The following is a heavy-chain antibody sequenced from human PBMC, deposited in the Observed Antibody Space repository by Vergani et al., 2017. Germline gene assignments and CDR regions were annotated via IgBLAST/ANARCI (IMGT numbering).Heavy chain of an antibody. CDR3: AKDKGGSIYYYYGMDV. CDR1: GFNFDDYA. D-gene: IGHD1-26*01. V-gene: IGHV3-43*02. CDR2: ISGDGGST. Sequence: EVHLVESGGGVVQPGGSLRLSCAASGFNFDDYAMHCVGQAPGKGLEWVSLISGDGGSTYYADSVKGRFTISRDNSKNALYLQMNSLRSADTALYYCAKDKGGSIYYYYGMDVWGQGTTVTVSS. J-gene: IGHJ6*02.